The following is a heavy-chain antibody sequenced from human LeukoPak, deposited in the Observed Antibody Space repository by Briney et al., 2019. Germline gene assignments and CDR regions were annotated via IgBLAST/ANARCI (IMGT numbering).Heavy chain of an antibody. D-gene: IGHD3-3*01. V-gene: IGHV1-18*01. J-gene: IGHJ3*02. CDR1: GYTFTSYG. CDR3: ARPRLWSGGVPGAFDI. Sequence: ASVKVSCKASGYTFTSYGISWVRQAPGQGLGWMGWISAYNGNTNYAQKLQGRVTMTTDTSTSTAYMELRSLRSDDTAVYYCARPRLWSGGVPGAFDIWGQGTMVTVSS. CDR2: ISAYNGNT.